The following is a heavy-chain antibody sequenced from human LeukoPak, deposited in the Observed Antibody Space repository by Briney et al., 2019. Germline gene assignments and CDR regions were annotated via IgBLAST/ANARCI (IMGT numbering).Heavy chain of an antibody. CDR3: ASNGSYYNSSGNYYFDY. V-gene: IGHV1-2*02. D-gene: IGHD3-22*01. CDR2: VNPNSGGT. J-gene: IGHJ4*01. CDR1: GYIYPHCY. Sequence: SLQVSCKSTGYIYPHCYMQCTRQTPRQLLNWMGRVNPNSGGTNYAQKFQGRVTMTRDTSISTAYMELSRLRSYDTAVYYCASNGSYYNSSGNYYFDYWAHGTLVSVSS.